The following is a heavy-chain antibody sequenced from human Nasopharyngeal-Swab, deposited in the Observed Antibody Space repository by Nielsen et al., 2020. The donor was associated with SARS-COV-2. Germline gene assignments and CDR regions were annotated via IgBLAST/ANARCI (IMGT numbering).Heavy chain of an antibody. CDR3: ARSRGKYSPLSRYFDL. V-gene: IGHV3-43*02. Sequence: GESLKISCVDLGFPFNIKVMNWFRQVPGKGLQWVSLISGDGGTIYYEGSVEGRFTISRDNRQNSLFLQITSLRTEDTAFYFCARSRGKYSPLSRYFDLWGRGTLVTVSS. J-gene: IGHJ2*01. CDR2: ISGDGGTI. D-gene: IGHD3-10*01. CDR1: GFPFNIKV.